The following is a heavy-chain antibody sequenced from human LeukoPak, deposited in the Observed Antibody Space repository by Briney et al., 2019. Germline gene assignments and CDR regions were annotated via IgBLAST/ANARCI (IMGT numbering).Heavy chain of an antibody. CDR3: ARLTYGC. J-gene: IGHJ4*02. CDR1: GFTFSSFS. D-gene: IGHD4-17*01. CDR2: ISNSGSDI. V-gene: IGHV3-48*02. Sequence: GGSLRLSCAASGFTFSSFSMNWVRQAPGKGLEWISYISNSGSDISYADSVKGRFTISRANAKNSLYLQMNSLRDEDTAVYYCARLTYGCWGQGTLVSVSS.